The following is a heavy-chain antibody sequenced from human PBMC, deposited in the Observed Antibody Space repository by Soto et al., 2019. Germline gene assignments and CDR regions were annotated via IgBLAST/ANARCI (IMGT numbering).Heavy chain of an antibody. CDR3: ARDRYSYYDFWSGSLPYYYYGMDV. J-gene: IGHJ6*02. CDR2: IKQDGSEK. CDR1: GFTFSSYW. V-gene: IGHV3-7*01. Sequence: PGGSLRLSCAASGFTFSSYWMSWVRQAPGKGLEWVANIKQDGSEKYYVDSVKGRFTISRDNAKNSLYLQMNSLRAEDTAVYYCARDRYSYYDFWSGSLPYYYYGMDVWGQGTTVT. D-gene: IGHD3-3*01.